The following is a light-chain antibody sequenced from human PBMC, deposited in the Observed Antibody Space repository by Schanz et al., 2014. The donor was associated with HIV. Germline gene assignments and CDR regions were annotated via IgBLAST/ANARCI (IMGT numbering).Light chain of an antibody. CDR1: QTIGRL. V-gene: IGKV1-5*03. CDR3: LQDYNYPRT. J-gene: IGKJ2*01. CDR2: QAS. Sequence: IQMTQSPSTVSTSVGDRVTITCRASQTIGRLLAWYQQKPGRAPKLLIYQASILETGVPSRFSGSGSGTSFTLTITSLQPDDFATYYCLQDYNYPRTFGQGTRLDIK.